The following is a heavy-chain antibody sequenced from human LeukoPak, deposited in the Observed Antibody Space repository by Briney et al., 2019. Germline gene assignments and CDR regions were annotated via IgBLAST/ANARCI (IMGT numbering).Heavy chain of an antibody. CDR3: AKKVVVGATSPYSDFQD. V-gene: IGHV3-23*01. Sequence: GGSLRLSCVASGFTFSSYAMSWVRQAPGKGLEWVSAISGSGVTTHYAGSVKGRFSISRDNSKNALYLQMNSLRAEDTALYYCAKKVVVGATSPYSDFQDWGQGTLVTVSS. CDR1: GFTFSSYA. CDR2: ISGSGVTT. J-gene: IGHJ1*01. D-gene: IGHD1-26*01.